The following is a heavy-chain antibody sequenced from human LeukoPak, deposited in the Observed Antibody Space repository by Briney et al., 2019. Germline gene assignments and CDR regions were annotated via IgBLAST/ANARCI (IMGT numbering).Heavy chain of an antibody. Sequence: GGSLRLSCTASGFTFGDYAMTWVRQAPGKGLEWVGFIRSKIYGGTPEYPASVRGRFTISRDASKGVAYLQMNSLKTEDTAVYYCTRDQTPYYWGQGTLVTVSS. CDR3: TRDQTPYY. CDR2: IRSKIYGGTP. V-gene: IGHV3-49*04. CDR1: GFTFGDYA. J-gene: IGHJ4*02.